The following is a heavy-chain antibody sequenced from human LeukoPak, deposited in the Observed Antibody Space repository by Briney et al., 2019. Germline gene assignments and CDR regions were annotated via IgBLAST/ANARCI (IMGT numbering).Heavy chain of an antibody. Sequence: GGSLRLSCAASGFTFSSYAMSWVRQAPGKGLEWVSAISGSGGSTYYADSVKGRFTISRDNSKNTLYLQMNTLRAEDPPVYYCAKDYSSSWYAAFDVWGQGTMVTVSS. CDR2: ISGSGGST. V-gene: IGHV3-23*01. CDR1: GFTFSSYA. J-gene: IGHJ3*01. D-gene: IGHD6-13*01. CDR3: AKDYSSSWYAAFDV.